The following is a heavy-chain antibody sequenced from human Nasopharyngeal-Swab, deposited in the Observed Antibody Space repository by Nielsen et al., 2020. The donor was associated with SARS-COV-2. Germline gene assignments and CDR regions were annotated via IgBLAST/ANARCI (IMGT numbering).Heavy chain of an antibody. D-gene: IGHD3-22*01. J-gene: IGHJ4*02. CDR2: ISSSSSYI. V-gene: IGHV3-21*01. Sequence: GESLKISCAASGFTFSSYSMNWVRQAPGKGLEWVSSISSSSSYIYYADSVKGRFTISRDNAKNSLYLQMNSLRAEDTAVYHCAREKRLYGGYYYDQGSDYWGQGTLVTVSS. CDR3: AREKRLYGGYYYDQGSDY. CDR1: GFTFSSYS.